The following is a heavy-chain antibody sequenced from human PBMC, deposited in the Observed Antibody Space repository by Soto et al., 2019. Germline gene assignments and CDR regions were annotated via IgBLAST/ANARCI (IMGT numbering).Heavy chain of an antibody. CDR2: INPSGGST. CDR1: GYTFTSYY. D-gene: IGHD1-26*01. J-gene: IGHJ6*02. Sequence: ASVKVSCKASGYTFTSYYMHWVRQAPGQGLEWMGIINPSGGSTSYAQKFQGRVTMTRDTSTSTVYMELSSLRSEDTAVYYCARDRLQWELLQYYGMDVWGQGTTVTV. V-gene: IGHV1-46*01. CDR3: ARDRLQWELLQYYGMDV.